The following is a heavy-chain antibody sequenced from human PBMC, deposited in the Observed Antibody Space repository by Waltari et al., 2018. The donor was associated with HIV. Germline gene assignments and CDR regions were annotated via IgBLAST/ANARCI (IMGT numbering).Heavy chain of an antibody. Sequence: QVPVVESGGSLVQPGWSRSLSCSASGFSFSSYGMHGVRQAPGKGLEWVALIWYDGSKKYYGDSVKGRFTIFSDKSKNTVFLQMTRLRVEDTATYYCARGEGGYTYGYNWLDLWGQGTVVTVSS. CDR2: IWYDGSKK. D-gene: IGHD1-26*01. CDR1: GFSFSSYG. CDR3: ARGEGGYTYGYNWLDL. J-gene: IGHJ5*02. V-gene: IGHV3-33*01.